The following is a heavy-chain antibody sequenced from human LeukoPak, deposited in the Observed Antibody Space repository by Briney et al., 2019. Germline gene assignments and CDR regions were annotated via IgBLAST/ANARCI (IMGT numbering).Heavy chain of an antibody. CDR1: GYTFTSYY. J-gene: IGHJ4*02. D-gene: IGHD4-17*01. CDR3: ATEVVGYGDVHYFDP. CDR2: INPSGGST. Sequence: ASVKVSCKASGYTFTSYYMHWVRQAPGQGLEWMGIINPSGGSTSYAQKFQGRVTMSEDTSTDTAYMDLSSLRSEDTAVYYCATEVVGYGDVHYFDPWGQGTLVTVSS. V-gene: IGHV1-46*01.